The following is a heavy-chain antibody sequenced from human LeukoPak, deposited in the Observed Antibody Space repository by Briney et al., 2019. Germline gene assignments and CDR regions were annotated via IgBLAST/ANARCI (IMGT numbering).Heavy chain of an antibody. CDR1: GYTFTSYG. J-gene: IGHJ3*02. CDR3: ARGGPAPHRITLIVVASSTDAFDI. Sequence: ASVKVSCKASGYTFTSYGISWVRQAPGQGLEWMGWISAYNGDANYAQKLQGRVTMTTDTSTSTAYMELRSLRSDDTAVYYCARGGPAPHRITLIVVASSTDAFDIWGQGTMVTVSS. D-gene: IGHD3-22*01. CDR2: ISAYNGDA. V-gene: IGHV1-18*01.